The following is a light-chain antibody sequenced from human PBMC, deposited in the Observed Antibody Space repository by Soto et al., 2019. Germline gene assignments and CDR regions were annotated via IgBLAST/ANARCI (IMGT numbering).Light chain of an antibody. Sequence: EIVLAQSPATLSLSLGERATLSCRASHSVSSYFAWYQQKPGQAPRLLIYDASNEATGIPARFTGGGSGTDFTLTISSLEAKDSAVYYCQQPGTFGQGTKLEFK. CDR2: DAS. V-gene: IGKV3-11*01. CDR3: QQPGT. J-gene: IGKJ2*02. CDR1: HSVSSY.